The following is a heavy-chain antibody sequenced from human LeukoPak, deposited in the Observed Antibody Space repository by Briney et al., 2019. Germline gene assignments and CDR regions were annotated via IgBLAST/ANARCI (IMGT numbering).Heavy chain of an antibody. CDR3: ARDGDYYDSRGDAFDI. Sequence: GGSLRLSCAASGFTFSSYSMNWVRQAPGKGLEWVSSISSSSSYIYYADSVKGRFTISRDNAKNSLYLQMNSLRAEDAAVYYCARDGDYYDSRGDAFDIWGQGAMVTVAS. D-gene: IGHD3-22*01. V-gene: IGHV3-21*04. J-gene: IGHJ3*02. CDR2: ISSSSSYI. CDR1: GFTFSSYS.